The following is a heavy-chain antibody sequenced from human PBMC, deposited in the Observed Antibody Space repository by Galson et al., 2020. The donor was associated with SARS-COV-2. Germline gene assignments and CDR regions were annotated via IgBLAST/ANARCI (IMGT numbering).Heavy chain of an antibody. V-gene: IGHV4-31*03. CDR2: IYYSGST. D-gene: IGHD3-3*01. J-gene: IGHJ4*02. CDR1: GGSISSGGYY. Sequence: ETSETLSLTCTVSGGSISSGGYYWRWIRQHPGKGLEWIGYIYYSGSTYYNPSLKSRVTISVDTSKNQFSLKLSSVTAADTAVYYCARASRTIFGVVKHFDYWGQGTLVTVSS. CDR3: ARASRTIFGVVKHFDY.